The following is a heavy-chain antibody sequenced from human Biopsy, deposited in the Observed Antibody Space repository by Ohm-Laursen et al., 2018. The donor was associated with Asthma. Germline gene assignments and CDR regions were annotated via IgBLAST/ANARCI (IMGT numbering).Heavy chain of an antibody. D-gene: IGHD3-3*01. CDR3: ARSAKTIFGVVMGSYYYGMDV. CDR1: ADSISSNNFY. J-gene: IGHJ6*02. CDR2: ISYTGST. V-gene: IGHV4-39*01. Sequence: SDTLSLTCPVSADSISSNNFYWGWIRQPPGKGLEWIATISYTGSTYYNPSLKSRVTISVDTSKNQFSLKLSSVTAADTAVYYCARSAKTIFGVVMGSYYYGMDVWGQGTTVTVSS.